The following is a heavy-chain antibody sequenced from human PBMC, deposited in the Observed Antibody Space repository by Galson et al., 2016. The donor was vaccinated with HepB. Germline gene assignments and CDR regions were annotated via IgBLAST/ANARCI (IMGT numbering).Heavy chain of an antibody. J-gene: IGHJ4*02. Sequence: SLRLSCAASGLTFSDYWMSWVRQAPGKGLEYVANIKQDGSVKYYVDSVKGRFTISRDNGKNSLYLQMNSLRVGDTAVYYCARGFKDWGQGTLVTVSS. CDR1: GLTFSDYW. V-gene: IGHV3-7*03. CDR3: ARGFKD. CDR2: IKQDGSVK.